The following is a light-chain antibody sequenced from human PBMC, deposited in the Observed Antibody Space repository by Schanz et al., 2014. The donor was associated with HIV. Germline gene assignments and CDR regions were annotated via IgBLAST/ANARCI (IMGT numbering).Light chain of an antibody. V-gene: IGKV3-15*01. J-gene: IGKJ4*01. Sequence: EIVLTQSPGTLSLSPGERATLSCRASQNINTNLAWYQQKPGQAPRVLISGASTRATGIPARFSGSGSGTEFTLTISSLQSEDFAVYYCQQYNNLPLTFGAGTKVEIK. CDR1: QNINTN. CDR3: QQYNNLPLT. CDR2: GAS.